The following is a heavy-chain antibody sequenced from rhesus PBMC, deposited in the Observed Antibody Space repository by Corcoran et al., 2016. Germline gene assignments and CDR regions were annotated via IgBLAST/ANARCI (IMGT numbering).Heavy chain of an antibody. CDR3: ARPTGTATAYYFDS. CDR1: GGSISDCSD. Sequence: QVQLQESGPGLVKPSETLSLTCAVSGGSISDCSDWRLLRPPPGAGLEWIGYIYGRSGTTNNNPTLKNRVTISQETSKNQFSLKLSSVTAADTAVYYCARPTGTATAYYFDSWGQGVLVTVSS. J-gene: IGHJ4*01. CDR2: IYGRSGTT. D-gene: IGHD1-7*02. V-gene: IGHV4-76*01.